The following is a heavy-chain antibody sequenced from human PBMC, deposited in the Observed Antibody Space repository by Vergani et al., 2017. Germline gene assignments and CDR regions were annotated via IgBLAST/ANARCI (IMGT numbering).Heavy chain of an antibody. Sequence: QLQLQESGPGLVKPSETLCLTCTVSGGSIGSSTYYWGWIRQPPGKGLEWIGSIYYSGNTYCNPSLKSRVTISVDTSKNQFSLKLSSVTAADTAVYYCARSQGXGCSGSICLNWFDPWGQGTLVTVSS. CDR3: ARSQGXGCSGSICLNWFDP. J-gene: IGHJ5*02. CDR1: GGSIGSSTYY. V-gene: IGHV4-39*01. D-gene: IGHD2-15*01. CDR2: IYYSGNT.